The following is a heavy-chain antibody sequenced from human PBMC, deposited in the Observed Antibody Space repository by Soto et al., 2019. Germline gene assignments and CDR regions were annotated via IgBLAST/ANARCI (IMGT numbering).Heavy chain of an antibody. CDR1: GYTFTSYG. J-gene: IGHJ2*01. V-gene: IGHV1-18*01. D-gene: IGHD2-2*01. CDR2: ISAYNGNT. Sequence: QVQLVQSGAEVKKPGASVKVSCKASGYTFTSYGISWVRQAPGQGLEWMGWISAYNGNTNYAQKLQGRVTMTTDTSTSTDYMELRSLRSDDTAVYYCARDLGENIVVVPADIGYFDLWGRGTLVTVSS. CDR3: ARDLGENIVVVPADIGYFDL.